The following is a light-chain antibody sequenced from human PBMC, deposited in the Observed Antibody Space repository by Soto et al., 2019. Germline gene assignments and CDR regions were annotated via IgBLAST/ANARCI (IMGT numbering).Light chain of an antibody. V-gene: IGLV2-23*02. CDR2: EVS. CDR1: SGDVGNFNL. CDR3: CSYAGGSIYVL. J-gene: IGLJ2*01. Sequence: QSALTQPASVSGSPGQSITISCTGTSGDVGNFNLVSWYQHHPGKAPNLIISEVSKRPSGVSHRFSGSKSGNTASLTISGLQAEDEADYYCCSYAGGSIYVLFGGGTKVTVL.